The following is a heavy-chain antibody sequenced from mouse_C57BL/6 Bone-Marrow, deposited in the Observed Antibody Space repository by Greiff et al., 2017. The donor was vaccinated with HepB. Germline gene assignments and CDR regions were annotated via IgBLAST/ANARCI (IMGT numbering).Heavy chain of an antibody. Sequence: QVHVKQSGAELVRPGTSVKMSCKASGYTFTNYWIGWAKQRPGHGLEWIGDIYPGGGYTNYNEKFKGKATLTADKSSSTAYMQFSSLTSEDSAIYYCARSGLRHYFDYWGQGTTLTVSS. CDR1: GYTFTNYW. CDR3: ARSGLRHYFDY. J-gene: IGHJ2*01. CDR2: IYPGGGYT. D-gene: IGHD2-4*01. V-gene: IGHV1-63*01.